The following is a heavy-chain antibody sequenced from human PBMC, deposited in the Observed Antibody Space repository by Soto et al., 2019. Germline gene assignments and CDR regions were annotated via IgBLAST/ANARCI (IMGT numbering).Heavy chain of an antibody. V-gene: IGHV1-69*13. D-gene: IGHD1-1*01. Sequence: SVKVSCKASGGTFSIYVLSWVRQAPGQGLEWIGGINPILGTTNYAQNFQGRVTITADESTGTAYMELTSLRSVDTAVYYCHLAWKDLQPVIDYSGQGTLVTVST. CDR3: HLAWKDLQPVIDY. CDR1: GGTFSIYV. CDR2: INPILGTT. J-gene: IGHJ4*02.